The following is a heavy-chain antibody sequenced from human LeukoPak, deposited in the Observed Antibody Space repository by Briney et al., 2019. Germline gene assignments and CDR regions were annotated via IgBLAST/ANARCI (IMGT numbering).Heavy chain of an antibody. Sequence: GGSLRLSCAASGFTFSSYAMSWVRQAPGKGLEWVSAISGSGGSTYYADSVKGRFTISRDNSKNTLYLQMNSLRAEDTAVYYRAKDTGYYDSSGPMDYWGQGTLVTVSS. D-gene: IGHD3-22*01. CDR3: AKDTGYYDSSGPMDY. CDR1: GFTFSSYA. V-gene: IGHV3-23*01. CDR2: ISGSGGST. J-gene: IGHJ4*02.